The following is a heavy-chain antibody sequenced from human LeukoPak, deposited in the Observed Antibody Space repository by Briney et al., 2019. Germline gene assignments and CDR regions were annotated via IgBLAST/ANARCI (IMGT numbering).Heavy chain of an antibody. Sequence: GRSLRLSCAASGLALSSYGMHWVRQAPGKGLEWVAVISYNGHNKYSADSVKGRFTISRDNSKNTLYLQMNSLRAEDTAIYYCAKDPWMAVSSYGYDAFDIWGQGTMVTVSS. V-gene: IGHV3-30*18. D-gene: IGHD5-18*01. J-gene: IGHJ3*02. CDR3: AKDPWMAVSSYGYDAFDI. CDR1: GLALSSYG. CDR2: ISYNGHNK.